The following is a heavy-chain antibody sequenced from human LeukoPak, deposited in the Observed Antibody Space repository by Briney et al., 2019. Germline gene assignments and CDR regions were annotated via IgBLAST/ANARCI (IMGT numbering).Heavy chain of an antibody. D-gene: IGHD4-11*01. Sequence: PGGSLRLSCAASGFTFSNYAMHWVRQAPGKGLEWVSGITGSGDNTYYTGSLKGRFTISRNNSKNTLSLQMSSLRADDTAVYYCAKDRVTTVTTFFSQFDYWGQGTLVTVSS. V-gene: IGHV3-23*01. CDR2: ITGSGDNT. CDR1: GFTFSNYA. CDR3: AKDRVTTVTTFFSQFDY. J-gene: IGHJ4*02.